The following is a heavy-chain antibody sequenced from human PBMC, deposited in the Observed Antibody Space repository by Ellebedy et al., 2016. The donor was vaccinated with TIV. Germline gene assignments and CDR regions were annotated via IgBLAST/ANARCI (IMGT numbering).Heavy chain of an antibody. CDR3: ARKVPAPTTVPPNWYFDL. J-gene: IGHJ2*01. D-gene: IGHD4-17*01. V-gene: IGHV3-21*01. CDR2: ISGSSTYI. CDR1: GFTFSSYT. Sequence: PGGSLRLSCAASGFTFSSYTMNWVRQAPGKGLEWVSSISGSSTYIYYADSVKCRFAISSDNAKNSLYLQMNSLRAEDTAVYYCARKVPAPTTVPPNWYFDLWGRGTLVTVSS.